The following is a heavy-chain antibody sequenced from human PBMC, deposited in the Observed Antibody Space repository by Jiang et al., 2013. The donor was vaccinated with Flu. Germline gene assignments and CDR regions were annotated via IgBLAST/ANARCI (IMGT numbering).Heavy chain of an antibody. CDR2: ISSSSSTI. Sequence: ASGFTFSSYSMNWVRQAPGKGLEWVSYISSSSSTIYYADSVKGRFTISRDNAKNSLYLQMNSLRDEDTAVYYCAKVDSYGSDYWGQGTLVTVSS. CDR3: AKVDSYGSDY. CDR1: GFTFSSYS. D-gene: IGHD5-18*01. V-gene: IGHV3-48*02. J-gene: IGHJ4*02.